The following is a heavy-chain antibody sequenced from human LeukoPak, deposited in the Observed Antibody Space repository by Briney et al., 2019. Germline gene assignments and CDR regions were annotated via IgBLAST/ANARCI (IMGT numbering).Heavy chain of an antibody. V-gene: IGHV1-8*01. D-gene: IGHD5-12*01. J-gene: IGHJ6*02. CDR1: GYTFTSYD. CDR2: MNPNSGNT. CDR3: ARSRGYSGYEHYYGTDV. Sequence: ASVKVSCKASGYTFTSYDINWVRQATGQGLEWMGWMNPNSGNTGYAQKFQGRVTMTRNTSISTAYMELSSLRSEDTAVYYCARSRGYSGYEHYYGTDVWGQGTTVTVSS.